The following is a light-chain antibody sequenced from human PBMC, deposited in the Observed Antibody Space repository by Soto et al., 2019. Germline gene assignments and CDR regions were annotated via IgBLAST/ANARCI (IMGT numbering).Light chain of an antibody. Sequence: DIQMTQSPSTLSASVGDRVTITCRASQSISSWLAWYQQKPGKAPKLLIYDPSSLESGVPSRFSGSGSGTEFTLTISSLQPVDFATYYCQQYNSYPWTFGQGTKXDIK. J-gene: IGKJ1*01. V-gene: IGKV1-5*01. CDR1: QSISSW. CDR3: QQYNSYPWT. CDR2: DPS.